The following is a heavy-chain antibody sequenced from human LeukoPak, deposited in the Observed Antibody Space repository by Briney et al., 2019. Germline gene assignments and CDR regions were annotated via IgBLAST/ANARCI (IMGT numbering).Heavy chain of an antibody. D-gene: IGHD3-22*01. CDR3: ATSLDSNYYDSSGYLN. CDR2: IYYSGST. CDR1: GGSISSSSYY. Sequence: SETLSLTCTVSGGSISSSSYYWGWIRQPPGKGLEWIGSIYYSGSTYYNPSLKSRVTISVDTSKNQFSLKLSSVTAADTAVYYCATSLDSNYYDSSGYLNWGQGTLVTVSS. J-gene: IGHJ1*01. V-gene: IGHV4-39*01.